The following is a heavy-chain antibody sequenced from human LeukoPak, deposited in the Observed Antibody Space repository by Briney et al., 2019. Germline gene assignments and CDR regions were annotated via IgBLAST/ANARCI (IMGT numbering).Heavy chain of an antibody. CDR1: GGSISSSSYY. CDR2: IYYSGST. J-gene: IGHJ6*02. V-gene: IGHV4-39*07. CDR3: ARDKRLRPGRNYYYYGMDV. D-gene: IGHD4-17*01. Sequence: SETLSLTCTVSGGSISSSSYYWGWIRQPPGKGLEWIGSIYYSGSTCYNPSLKSRVTISVDTSKNQFSLKLSSVTAADTAVYYCARDKRLRPGRNYYYYGMDVWGQGTTVTVSS.